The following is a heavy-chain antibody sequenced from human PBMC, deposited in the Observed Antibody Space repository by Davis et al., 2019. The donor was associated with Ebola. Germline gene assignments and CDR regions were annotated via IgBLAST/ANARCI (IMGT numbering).Heavy chain of an antibody. J-gene: IGHJ4*02. CDR1: GFTFSDYY. D-gene: IGHD1-26*01. CDR2: ISNSGTTT. Sequence: GGSLRLSCAGSGFTFSDYYMSWIRQTTGKGLEWVSYISNSGTTTYYADSVKGRFIISRDNAKNSLYLQINGLTADDTAVYFCARELGGSSFDYWGQGALVTVSS. V-gene: IGHV3-11*01. CDR3: ARELGGSSFDY.